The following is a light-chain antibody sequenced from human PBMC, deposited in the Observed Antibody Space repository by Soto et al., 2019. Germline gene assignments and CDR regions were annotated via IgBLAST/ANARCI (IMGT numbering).Light chain of an antibody. V-gene: IGLV2-14*01. CDR1: NSDDGGYNY. CDR2: DVD. Sequence: QSALTQPASISGSPGQSITISCTGTNSDDGGYNYVSWYQQYPGKAPKLMIYDVDNRPSGVSYRFSGSKSGKTASLTISGLQAEDEADYYCSSYTTSSTVVFGGGTKVTVL. J-gene: IGLJ2*01. CDR3: SSYTTSSTVV.